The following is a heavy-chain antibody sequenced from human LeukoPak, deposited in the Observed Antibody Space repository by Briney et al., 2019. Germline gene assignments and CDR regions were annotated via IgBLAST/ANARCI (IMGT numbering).Heavy chain of an antibody. Sequence: GGSLRLSCAASGFTFSSYVMHWVRQAPGKGLEWVAIISYDGSNEYYADSVKGRFTISRDNAKNSVYLEMTSLRAEDTAVYYCARDRGANYYGSLHLFDYWGQGTLVTVSS. CDR2: ISYDGSNE. V-gene: IGHV3-30*04. J-gene: IGHJ4*02. CDR3: ARDRGANYYGSLHLFDY. D-gene: IGHD3-10*01. CDR1: GFTFSSYV.